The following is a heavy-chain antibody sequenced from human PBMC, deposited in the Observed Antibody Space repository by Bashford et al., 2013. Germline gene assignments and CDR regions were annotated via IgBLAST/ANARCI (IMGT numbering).Heavy chain of an antibody. D-gene: IGHD6-19*01. Sequence: VRQASRKGLEWVSAISGSGGSTYYADSVKGRFTISRDNSKNSLYLQMNNLRAEDTAVYYCTRGSYTSGWYAGDWGQGTMVTVSS. CDR2: ISGSGGST. V-gene: IGHV3-23*01. CDR3: TRGSYTSGWYAGD. J-gene: IGHJ4*02.